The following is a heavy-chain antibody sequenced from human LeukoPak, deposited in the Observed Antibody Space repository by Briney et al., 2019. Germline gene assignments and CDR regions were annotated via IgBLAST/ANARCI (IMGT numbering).Heavy chain of an antibody. J-gene: IGHJ4*02. CDR1: GFTFSDYY. CDR3: ARDRLRSRYDILTGYYY. CDR2: ISSGSTI. D-gene: IGHD3-9*01. V-gene: IGHV3-11*01. Sequence: GGSLRLSCAASGFTFSDYYMSWIRQAPGKGLEWVSYISSGSTIYYADSVKGRFTISRDNAKNSLYLQMNSLRAEDTAVYYCARDRLRSRYDILTGYYYWGQGTLVTVSS.